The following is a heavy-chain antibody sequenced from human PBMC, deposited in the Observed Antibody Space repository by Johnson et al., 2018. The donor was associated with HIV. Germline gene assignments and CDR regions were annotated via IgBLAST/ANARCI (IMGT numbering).Heavy chain of an antibody. J-gene: IGHJ3*01. CDR2: IRYDGSNK. V-gene: IGHV3-30*02. Sequence: QVQVLESGGGVVQPGGSLRLSCAASGFTFSSYGMHWVRQAPGKGLEWVAFIRYDGSNKYYADSVKGRFTISRDNSKNTLYLQMNSLRAEDTAVYYCAKPYYDFWSGSSPPAGWGQGTMVTVSS. CDR1: GFTFSSYG. CDR3: AKPYYDFWSGSSPPAG. D-gene: IGHD3-3*01.